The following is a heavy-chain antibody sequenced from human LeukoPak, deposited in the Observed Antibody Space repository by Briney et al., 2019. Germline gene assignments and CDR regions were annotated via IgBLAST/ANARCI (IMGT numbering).Heavy chain of an antibody. V-gene: IGHV3-21*01. D-gene: IGHD1-26*01. Sequence: GGSLRLSCAASGFTFSSYEMNWVRQAPGKGLEWVSSISSSSGYIYYADSVKGRFTISRDNAKNSLYLQMNSLRAEDTAVYYCARQPAYRGYMDVWGKGTTVTVSS. CDR2: ISSSSGYI. J-gene: IGHJ6*03. CDR1: GFTFSSYE. CDR3: ARQPAYRGYMDV.